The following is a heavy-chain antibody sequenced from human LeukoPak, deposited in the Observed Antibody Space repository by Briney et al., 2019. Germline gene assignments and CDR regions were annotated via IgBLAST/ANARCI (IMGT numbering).Heavy chain of an antibody. V-gene: IGHV1-46*01. J-gene: IGHJ3*02. CDR3: ATPRDNCSGGSCHNDAFDI. Sequence: AASVKVSCKASGYTFTSNYMHWVRQAPGQGLEWMGIINPSGGTTIYAQKFQGRVTMTEDTSTDTAYMELSSLRSEDTAVYYCATPRDNCSGGSCHNDAFDIWGQGTMVTVSS. CDR1: GYTFTSNY. D-gene: IGHD2-15*01. CDR2: INPSGGTT.